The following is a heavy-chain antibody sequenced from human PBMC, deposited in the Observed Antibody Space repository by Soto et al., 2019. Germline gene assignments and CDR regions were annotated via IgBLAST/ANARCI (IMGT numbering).Heavy chain of an antibody. CDR2: IRSKAYGGTT. J-gene: IGHJ6*02. Sequence: PGGSLRPSCTASGFTFGDYAMSWFRQAPGKGLEWVGFIRSKAYGGTTEYAASVKGRFTISRDDSKSIAYLQMNSLKTEDTAVYYCTRAGYSGYDTYGFFYYYCGMDVWGQGTTVTVSS. CDR1: GFTFGDYA. D-gene: IGHD5-12*01. V-gene: IGHV3-49*03. CDR3: TRAGYSGYDTYGFFYYYCGMDV.